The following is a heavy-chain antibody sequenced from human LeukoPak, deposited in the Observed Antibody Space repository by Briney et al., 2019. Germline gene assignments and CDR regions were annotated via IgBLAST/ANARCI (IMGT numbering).Heavy chain of an antibody. J-gene: IGHJ4*02. V-gene: IGHV1-8*01. CDR1: GYTFTSYD. Sequence: ASVRVSCKASGYTFTSYDINWVRQAPGQGLEWMGWMNPNSGNTDYAQKFQGRFTMTRNTSISTAYMELSSLRSEDTAVYYCARGGSRELQYSSSIFDYWGQGPLVTVSS. CDR2: MNPNSGNT. CDR3: ARGGSRELQYSSSIFDY. D-gene: IGHD6-6*01.